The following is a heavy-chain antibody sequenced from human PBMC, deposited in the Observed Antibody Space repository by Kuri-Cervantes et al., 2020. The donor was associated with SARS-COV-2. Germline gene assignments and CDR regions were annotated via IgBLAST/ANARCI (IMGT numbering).Heavy chain of an antibody. V-gene: IGHV3-30*02. CDR2: IRYDGSNK. J-gene: IGHJ3*02. CDR1: GFTFSRYG. CDR3: AKPFHDYSDYGGAFDI. D-gene: IGHD4-11*01. Sequence: GESLKISCAGSGFTFSRYGMHWVRQAPGKGLEWVAFIRYDGSNKYYADSVKGRFTISRDNSKNTLYLQMNSLRAEDTAVYYCAKPFHDYSDYGGAFDIWGQGTVVTVSS.